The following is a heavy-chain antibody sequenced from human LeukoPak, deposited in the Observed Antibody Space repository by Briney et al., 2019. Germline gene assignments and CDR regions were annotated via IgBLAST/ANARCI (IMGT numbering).Heavy chain of an antibody. Sequence: ASVKVSCKASGYTFTGYYMHWVRQAPGQGLEWMGWINPNSGGTNYAQKFQGRVTITRDTSISTAYMGLSRLRSDDTAVYYCARPFRGVSAFDIWGQGTMVTVSS. D-gene: IGHD3-10*01. CDR3: ARPFRGVSAFDI. CDR2: INPNSGGT. V-gene: IGHV1-2*02. CDR1: GYTFTGYY. J-gene: IGHJ3*02.